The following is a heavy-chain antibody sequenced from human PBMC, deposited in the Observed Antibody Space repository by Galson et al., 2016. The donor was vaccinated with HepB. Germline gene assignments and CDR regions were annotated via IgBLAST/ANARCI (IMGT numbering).Heavy chain of an antibody. D-gene: IGHD2-2*01. Sequence: SLRLSCAASGFTFNNYAMGWVRQAPGKGLDWVSTISGSGYTTYYADSVKGRFTISRDNSKSTLYLQMDSLRAEDTALYYCAKYRGDSTTCYQPLGGQGTLVTVSS. CDR3: AKYRGDSTTCYQPL. V-gene: IGHV3-23*01. CDR1: GFTFNNYA. CDR2: ISGSGYTT. J-gene: IGHJ4*02.